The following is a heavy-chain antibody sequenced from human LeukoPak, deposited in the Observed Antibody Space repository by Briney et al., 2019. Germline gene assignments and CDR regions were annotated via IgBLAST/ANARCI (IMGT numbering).Heavy chain of an antibody. CDR2: INSDGSTT. J-gene: IGHJ4*02. Sequence: GGSLRLSCAASGFTFSSYWMHWVRQAPGKGLVRVSRINSDGSTTSYADSVKGRFTISRDNAKNTLYLQMNSLRAEDTAVYYCARRSAAAANGGFDYWGQGTLVTVSS. V-gene: IGHV3-74*01. CDR1: GFTFSSYW. CDR3: ARRSAAAANGGFDY. D-gene: IGHD6-13*01.